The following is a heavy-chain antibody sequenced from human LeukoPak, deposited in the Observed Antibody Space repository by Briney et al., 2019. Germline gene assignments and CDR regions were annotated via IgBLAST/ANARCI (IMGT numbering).Heavy chain of an antibody. CDR3: ARSPPVGATRFPDY. CDR2: MNPNSGNT. CDR1: GYTFTSYD. D-gene: IGHD4/OR15-4a*01. Sequence: ASVKVSCKASGYTFTSYDINWVRQTTGQGLEWMGWMNPNSGNTGYAQKFQGRVTITRNTSISTAYMELSSLRSEDTAVYYCARSPPVGATRFPDYWGQGTLVTVSS. V-gene: IGHV1-8*03. J-gene: IGHJ4*02.